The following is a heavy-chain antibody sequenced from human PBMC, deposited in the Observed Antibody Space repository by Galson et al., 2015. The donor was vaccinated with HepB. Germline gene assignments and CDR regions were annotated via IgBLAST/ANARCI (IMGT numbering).Heavy chain of an antibody. CDR2: ISYDGRNK. CDR3: ARDRETYYHNGMDV. Sequence: SLRLSCAASGFTFTNYAMHWVRQAPGKGLEWVAVISYDGRNKYYADSVKGRFTISRDNSKNTLYLQMDSLRAEDTAVYYCARDRETYYHNGMDVWGQGTTVTVSS. D-gene: IGHD3-3*02. J-gene: IGHJ6*01. CDR1: GFTFTNYA. V-gene: IGHV3-30*04.